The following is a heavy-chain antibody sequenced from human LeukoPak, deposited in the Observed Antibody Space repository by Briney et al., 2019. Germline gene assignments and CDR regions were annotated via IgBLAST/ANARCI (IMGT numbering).Heavy chain of an antibody. J-gene: IGHJ4*02. CDR1: GFTFSSYG. CDR3: AKVVAGRLGSSTRRRTFGY. V-gene: IGHV3-30*18. D-gene: IGHD2-2*01. Sequence: GGSLRLSCAASGFTFSSYGMHWVRQAPGKGLEWVAVISYDGSNKYYADSVKGRFTISRDNSKNTLYLQMNSLRAEDTAVYYCAKVVAGRLGSSTRRRTFGYWVQGTLVTVSS. CDR2: ISYDGSNK.